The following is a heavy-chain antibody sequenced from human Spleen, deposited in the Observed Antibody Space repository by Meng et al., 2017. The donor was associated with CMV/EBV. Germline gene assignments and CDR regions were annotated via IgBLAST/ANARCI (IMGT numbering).Heavy chain of an antibody. D-gene: IGHD1-1*01. CDR3: AKTDSREGGFDS. J-gene: IGHJ4*02. CDR2: IYFSGVT. CDR1: GASIPPGCYY. Sequence: TVSGASIPPGCYYWSWIRQHPERGLEWIGFIYFSGVTYYNPSLKSRITISVDASKRQFFLKLNSVTAADTAVYYCAKTDSREGGFDSWGQGTLVTVSS. V-gene: IGHV4-31*03.